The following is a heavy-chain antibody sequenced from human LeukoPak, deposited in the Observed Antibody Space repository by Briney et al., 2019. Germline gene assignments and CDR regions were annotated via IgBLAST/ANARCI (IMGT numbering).Heavy chain of an antibody. J-gene: IGHJ4*02. CDR1: GGTFSSYA. V-gene: IGHV1-69*01. CDR3: ARGYSGYDYPFDY. Sequence: SVKVSCKASGGTFSSYAISWVRQSPGQGLEWMGGIIPIFGTANYAQKFQGRVTITADESTSTAYMELSSLRSEDTAVYYCARGYSGYDYPFDYWGQGTLVTVSS. CDR2: IIPIFGTA. D-gene: IGHD5-12*01.